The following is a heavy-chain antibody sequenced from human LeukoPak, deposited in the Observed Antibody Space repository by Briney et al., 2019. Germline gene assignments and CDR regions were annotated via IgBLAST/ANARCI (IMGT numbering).Heavy chain of an antibody. V-gene: IGHV3-30*03. CDR2: ISYDGSNK. Sequence: GGSLRLSCAASGFTFSSYGMHWVRQALGKGLEWVAVISYDGSNKYYADSVKGRFTISRDNSKNTLYLQMNSLRAEDTAVYYCARDDCSSSSCLTYWGQGTLVTVSS. CDR3: ARDDCSSSSCLTY. CDR1: GFTFSSYG. J-gene: IGHJ4*02. D-gene: IGHD2-2*01.